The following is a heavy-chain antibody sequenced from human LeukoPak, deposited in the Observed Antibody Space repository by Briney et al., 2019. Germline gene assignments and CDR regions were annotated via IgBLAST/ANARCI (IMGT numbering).Heavy chain of an antibody. D-gene: IGHD2-21*02. CDR3: ARECGGDQYYFDY. CDR2: ISYDGSNK. V-gene: IGHV3-30*03. CDR1: GFTFSSYG. J-gene: IGHJ4*02. Sequence: GGSLRLSCAASGFTFSSYGMHWVRQAPGRGLEWVAVISYDGSNKYYADSVKGRFTISRDNSKNTLYLQMNSLRAEDTAVYYCARECGGDQYYFDYWGQGTLVTVSS.